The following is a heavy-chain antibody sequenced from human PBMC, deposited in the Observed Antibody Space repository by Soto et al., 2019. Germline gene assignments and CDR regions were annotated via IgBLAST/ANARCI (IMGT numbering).Heavy chain of an antibody. J-gene: IGHJ4*02. V-gene: IGHV4-34*01. D-gene: IGHD2-8*02. CDR3: ARDKITGLFDY. Sequence: QVQLQQWGAGLLKPSETLSLTCAVYGGSFSGYSWTWLRQPQGTGLEWIGEINHSGSTNYNPSLKSRVTISVDTSKNKFSLKLTSVTAADTAVYYCARDKITGLFDYWGQGTLVTVSS. CDR1: GGSFSGYS. CDR2: INHSGST.